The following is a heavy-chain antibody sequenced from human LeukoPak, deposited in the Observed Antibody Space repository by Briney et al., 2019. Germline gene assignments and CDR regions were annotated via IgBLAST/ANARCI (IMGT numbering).Heavy chain of an antibody. D-gene: IGHD2-2*01. Sequence: GASVKVSCKASGYTFTSYYMHWVRQAPGQGLEWMGGIIPIFGTANYAQKFQGRVTITADESTSTAYMELSSLRSEDTAVYYCASYNYQLRLVVTNAYFDYWGQGTLVTVSS. CDR3: ASYNYQLRLVVTNAYFDY. CDR1: GYTFTSYY. CDR2: IIPIFGTA. J-gene: IGHJ4*02. V-gene: IGHV1-69*13.